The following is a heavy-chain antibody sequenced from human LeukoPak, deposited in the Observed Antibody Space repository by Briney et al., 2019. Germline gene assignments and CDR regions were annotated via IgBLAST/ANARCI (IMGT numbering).Heavy chain of an antibody. CDR2: IYYTGST. D-gene: IGHD4-17*01. CDR1: GGSISSRSYY. CDR3: AREITTVTQIDY. Sequence: SETLSLTCTVSGGSISSRSYYWGWIRQPPGKGLEWIGSIYYTGSTYYNPSLESRVTISVDTSKNQFSLKLSYVTAADTAVYYCAREITTVTQIDYWGQGTLVTVSS. V-gene: IGHV4-39*07. J-gene: IGHJ4*02.